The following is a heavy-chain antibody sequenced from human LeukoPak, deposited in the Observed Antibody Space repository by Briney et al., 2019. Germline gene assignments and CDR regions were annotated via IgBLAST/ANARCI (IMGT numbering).Heavy chain of an antibody. V-gene: IGHV4-59*01. CDR2: IYYSGST. CDR1: GGSISSYY. Sequence: SETLSLTCTVSGGSISSYYWSWIRQPPGKGLEWVGYIYYSGSTNYNPSLKSRVTISVDTSKNQFSLKLSSVTAADTAVYYCARAMVDYDSSGQYYFDYWGQGTLVTVSS. D-gene: IGHD3-22*01. CDR3: ARAMVDYDSSGQYYFDY. J-gene: IGHJ4*02.